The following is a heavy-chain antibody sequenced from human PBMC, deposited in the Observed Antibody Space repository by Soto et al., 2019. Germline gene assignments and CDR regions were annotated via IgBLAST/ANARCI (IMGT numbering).Heavy chain of an antibody. Sequence: QVQLQQGGAGLLKPSETLSLTCAVYGGSFSGYYWSWIRQPPGKGLEWIGEINHSGSTNYNPSLKSRVTISVDTSKNQFSLKLSSVTAADTAVYYCARDLGSSSSWPFDYWGQGTLVTVSS. CDR3: ARDLGSSSSWPFDY. D-gene: IGHD6-13*01. CDR2: INHSGST. V-gene: IGHV4-34*01. J-gene: IGHJ4*02. CDR1: GGSFSGYY.